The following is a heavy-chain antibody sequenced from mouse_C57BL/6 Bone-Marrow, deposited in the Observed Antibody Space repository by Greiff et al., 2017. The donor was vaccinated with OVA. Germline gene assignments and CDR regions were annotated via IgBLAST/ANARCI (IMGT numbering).Heavy chain of an antibody. CDR1: GYTFTSYW. CDR2: IDPSDSYT. Sequence: QVQLQQPGAELVMPGASVKLSCKASGYTFTSYWMHWVKQRPGQGLEWIGEIDPSDSYTNYNQKFKGKSTLTVDKSSSTAYMQLSSLTSEDSAVYYSARGAGYFDVWGTGTTVTVSS. J-gene: IGHJ1*03. V-gene: IGHV1-69*01. CDR3: ARGAGYFDV.